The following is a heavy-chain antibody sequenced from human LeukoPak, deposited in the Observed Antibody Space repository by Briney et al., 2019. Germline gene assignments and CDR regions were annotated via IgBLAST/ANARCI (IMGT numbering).Heavy chain of an antibody. J-gene: IGHJ4*02. CDR1: GITFTNAW. CDR2: IKSKIEGGTT. Sequence: GGSLRLSCTASGITFTNAWMSWVRQAPGKGLEWAGRIKSKIEGGTTDYAAPVKGRFTISRDDSKDTLYLQMNSLKIEDTGVYYSTTDSYDIWGQGTLVTVSS. V-gene: IGHV3-15*01. CDR3: TTDSYDI. D-gene: IGHD3-16*01.